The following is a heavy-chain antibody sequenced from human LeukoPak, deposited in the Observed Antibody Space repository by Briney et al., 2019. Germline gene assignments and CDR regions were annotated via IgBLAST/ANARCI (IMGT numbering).Heavy chain of an antibody. D-gene: IGHD3-10*01. Sequence: SETLSLSCTVSGGSISSYYWSWIRQPPGKGLEWIGYIYYSGSTNYNPSLKSRVTISVDTSKNQFSLKLSSVTAADTAVYYCARLKYYYGSGSQPLDYWGQGTLVTVSS. V-gene: IGHV4-59*12. J-gene: IGHJ4*02. CDR1: GGSISSYY. CDR2: IYYSGST. CDR3: ARLKYYYGSGSQPLDY.